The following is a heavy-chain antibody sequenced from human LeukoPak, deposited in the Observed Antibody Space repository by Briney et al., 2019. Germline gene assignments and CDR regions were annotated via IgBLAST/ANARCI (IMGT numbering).Heavy chain of an antibody. CDR1: GFTFSSYA. CDR3: AMSPPRPGYSGYDFDY. CDR2: ISSSSSYI. V-gene: IGHV3-21*01. J-gene: IGHJ4*02. D-gene: IGHD5-12*01. Sequence: GGSLRLSCVASGFTFSSYAMSWVRQAPGKGLEWVSSISSSSSYIYYADSVKGRFTISRDNARNSLYLQMNSLRAEDTAVYYCAMSPPRPGYSGYDFDYWGQGTLVTVSS.